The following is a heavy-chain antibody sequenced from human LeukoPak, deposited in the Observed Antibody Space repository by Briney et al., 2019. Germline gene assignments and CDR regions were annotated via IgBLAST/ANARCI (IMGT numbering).Heavy chain of an antibody. Sequence: PGGSLGLSCAASGFDFSTYAMSWVRQAPGKGLEWVSGIGGGDTHYADSVKGRFTISRDNSKSTVELHMSSLRVEDTAVYYCAKDGQSFNSMWDYLDSWGRGTLVTVSS. CDR3: AKDGQSFNSMWDYLDS. D-gene: IGHD1-26*01. J-gene: IGHJ4*02. CDR2: IGGGDT. V-gene: IGHV3-23*01. CDR1: GFDFSTYA.